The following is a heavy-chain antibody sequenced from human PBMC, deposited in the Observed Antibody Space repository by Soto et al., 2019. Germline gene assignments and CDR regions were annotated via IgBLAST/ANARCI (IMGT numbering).Heavy chain of an antibody. CDR2: IYYSGST. J-gene: IGHJ6*02. CDR1: GGSVSSGSYY. Sequence: PSETLSLTCTVSGGSVSSGSYYWSWIRQPPGKGLEWIGYIYYSGSTNYNPSLKSRVTVSVDTSKNQFSLKLSSVTAADTAVYYCARGILGWYHGRYYYGIDVRAQGTTVTGSS. D-gene: IGHD6-19*01. V-gene: IGHV4-61*01. CDR3: ARGILGWYHGRYYYGIDV.